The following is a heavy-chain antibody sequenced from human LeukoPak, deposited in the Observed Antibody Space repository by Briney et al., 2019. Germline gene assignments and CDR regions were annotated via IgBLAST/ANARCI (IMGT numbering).Heavy chain of an antibody. Sequence: GGSLRLSCAASGFTLSSYWMSWVRQAPGEGLEWVANIKQDGSEKYYADSVKGRFTISRDNSKNTLYLQMDSLGVEDTAMYYCAKGMYYYDSSWPFDYWGQGTLVTVSS. D-gene: IGHD3-22*01. J-gene: IGHJ4*02. CDR1: GFTLSSYW. CDR3: AKGMYYYDSSWPFDY. CDR2: IKQDGSEK. V-gene: IGHV3-7*01.